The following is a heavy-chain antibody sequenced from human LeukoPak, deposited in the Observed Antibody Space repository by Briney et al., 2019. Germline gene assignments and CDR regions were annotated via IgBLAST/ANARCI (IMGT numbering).Heavy chain of an antibody. Sequence: SVKVSCKASGGTFSSYAISWVRQAPGQGLEWMGRIIPIFGIANYARKFQGRVTITADKSTSTAYMELSSLRSEDTAVYYCARGRSRGMATITAYYYYYYGMDVWGQGTTVTVSS. CDR3: ARGRSRGMATITAYYYYYYGMDV. J-gene: IGHJ6*02. D-gene: IGHD5-24*01. V-gene: IGHV1-69*04. CDR1: GGTFSSYA. CDR2: IIPIFGIA.